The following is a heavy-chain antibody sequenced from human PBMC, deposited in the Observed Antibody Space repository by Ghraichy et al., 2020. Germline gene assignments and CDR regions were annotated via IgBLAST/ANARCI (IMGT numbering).Heavy chain of an antibody. D-gene: IGHD3-9*01. CDR1: GYTFTSYG. J-gene: IGHJ5*02. CDR2: ISAYNGDT. CDR3: ARATRSRYYDITEGFDP. V-gene: IGHV1-18*01. Sequence: ASVKVSCKASGYTFTSYGMSWVRQAPGQGLEWMGWISAYNGDTNYAQKLQGRVTMTTDTSTSTAYMELRSLRSDDTAVYYCARATRSRYYDITEGFDPWGQGTMVTVSS.